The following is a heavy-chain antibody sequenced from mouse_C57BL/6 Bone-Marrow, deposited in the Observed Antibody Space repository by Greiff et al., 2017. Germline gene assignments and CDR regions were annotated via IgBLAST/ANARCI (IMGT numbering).Heavy chain of an antibody. V-gene: IGHV1-76*01. CDR3: ARGGLYYFDY. Sequence: QVQLKESGAELVRPGASVKLSCKASGYTFTDYYINWVKQRPGQGLEWIARIYPGSGNTYYNEKFKGKATLTAEKSSRTAYMQLSSLTSEDSAFYVCARGGLYYFDYWGQGTTLTVSS. J-gene: IGHJ2*01. D-gene: IGHD1-1*02. CDR1: GYTFTDYY. CDR2: IYPGSGNT.